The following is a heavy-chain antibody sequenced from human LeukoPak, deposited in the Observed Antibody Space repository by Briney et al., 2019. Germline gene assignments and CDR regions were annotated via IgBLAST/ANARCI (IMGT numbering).Heavy chain of an antibody. CDR3: ARGGVYSQGFDY. D-gene: IGHD5/OR15-5a*01. V-gene: IGHV3-21*01. J-gene: IGHJ4*02. CDR2: ISTTSDYI. CDR1: GFTFSSYS. Sequence: GSLRLSCAASGFTFSSYSMNWVRQAPGKGLEWVSSISTTSDYIYYAGSLKGRLTISRDNAKNALYLQMNSLRAEDTAVYYCARGGVYSQGFDYWGQGTLVTVSS.